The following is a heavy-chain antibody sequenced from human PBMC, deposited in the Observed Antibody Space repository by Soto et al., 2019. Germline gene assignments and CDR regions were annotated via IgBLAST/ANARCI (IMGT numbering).Heavy chain of an antibody. CDR2: ISYDGSNK. V-gene: IGHV3-30*18. CDR3: AKDRYDSTGYYRNTYYYYAMDV. D-gene: IGHD3-22*01. Sequence: SLRLSCAASGFTFSSYGMHWVRQAPGKGLEWVAVISYDGSNKYYADSVKGRFTISRDNSKNTLYLQMNSLRAEDTAVYYCAKDRYDSTGYYRNTYYYYAMDVWGQGTTVTVSS. J-gene: IGHJ6*02. CDR1: GFTFSSYG.